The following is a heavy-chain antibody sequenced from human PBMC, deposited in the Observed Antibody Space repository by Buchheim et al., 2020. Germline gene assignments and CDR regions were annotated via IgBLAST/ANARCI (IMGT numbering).Heavy chain of an antibody. CDR1: GFTFSSYA. Sequence: EVQLLESGGGLVQPGGSLRLSCAASGFTFSSYAMSWVRQAPGKGLEWVSAISGSGGSTYYADSVNGRFTISRANSHTPLYLQMNSLRAEDTAVYYCAKDLYSSGWYEKTFDYWGQGTL. D-gene: IGHD6-19*01. CDR3: AKDLYSSGWYEKTFDY. J-gene: IGHJ4*02. V-gene: IGHV3-23*01. CDR2: ISGSGGST.